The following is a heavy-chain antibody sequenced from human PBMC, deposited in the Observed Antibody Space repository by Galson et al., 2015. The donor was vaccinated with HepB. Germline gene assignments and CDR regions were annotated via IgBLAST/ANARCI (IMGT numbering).Heavy chain of an antibody. D-gene: IGHD2/OR15-2a*01. J-gene: IGHJ4*01. CDR3: AKTGRPVSHYFDY. CDR2: ITSDGTT. V-gene: IGHV3-23*01. CDR1: GFTLSSYA. Sequence: SLRLSCAASGFTLSSYAMNWVRQAQGKGLEWVSTITSDGTTYYADSVKGRFTISRDTSKNTVYLEMSSLRADDTAVYFCAKTGRPVSHYFDYWGHGTLVTVSS.